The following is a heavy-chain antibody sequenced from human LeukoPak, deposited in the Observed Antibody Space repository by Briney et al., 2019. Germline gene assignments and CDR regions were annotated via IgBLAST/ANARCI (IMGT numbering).Heavy chain of an antibody. CDR3: ARLYAGTRPPDY. CDR1: GGSFSGYY. V-gene: IGHV4-34*12. J-gene: IGHJ4*02. CDR2: IFYSGNT. D-gene: IGHD2-2*02. Sequence: PSETLSLTCAVYGGSFSGYYWGWIRQPPGKGLEWIGSIFYSGNTYYNPSLKSRVTISVDTSKSQFSLKLSSVTAADTAVYYCARLYAGTRPPDYWGQGTLVTVSS.